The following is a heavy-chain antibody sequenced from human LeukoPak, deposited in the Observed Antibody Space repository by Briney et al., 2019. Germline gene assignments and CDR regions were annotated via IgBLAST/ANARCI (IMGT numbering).Heavy chain of an antibody. J-gene: IGHJ6*03. V-gene: IGHV4-61*02. CDR1: GGSISSGSYY. Sequence: PSETLSLTCTVSGGSISSGSYYWSWIRQPAGKGLEWIGRIYTSGSTHYNPSLKSRVTISVDTSKNQFSLKLSSVTAADTAVYYCARDGLNTMVRGEIHYNYMDVWGKGTTVSISS. D-gene: IGHD3-10*01. CDR2: IYTSGST. CDR3: ARDGLNTMVRGEIHYNYMDV.